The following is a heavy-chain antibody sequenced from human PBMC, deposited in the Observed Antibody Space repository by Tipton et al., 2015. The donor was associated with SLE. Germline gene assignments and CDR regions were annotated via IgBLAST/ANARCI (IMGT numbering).Heavy chain of an antibody. J-gene: IGHJ3*02. CDR2: INHSGST. V-gene: IGHV4-34*01. D-gene: IGHD6-13*01. CDR3: ARGGRAPLRSSWSNAFDI. CDR1: GGSFSAYY. Sequence: TLSLTCAVYGGSFSAYYWSWIRQPPGKGLEWIGEINHSGSTNYNPSLKSRVTISVDTSKNQFSLKLSSVTAADTAVYYCARGGRAPLRSSWSNAFDIWGQGTMVTVSS.